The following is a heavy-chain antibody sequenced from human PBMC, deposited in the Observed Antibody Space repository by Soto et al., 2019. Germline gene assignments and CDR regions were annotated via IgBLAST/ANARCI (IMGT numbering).Heavy chain of an antibody. CDR3: ATVQQSGSGRNFDS. J-gene: IGHJ4*02. CDR1: VFTFSSYA. V-gene: IGHV3-23*01. D-gene: IGHD1-26*01. Sequence: EVQPLESGGGLVQPGGSLRLSGAASVFTFSSYAMSWVRQSPGKGLEWVSAISGSGGTTYYADSVKGRFTSSRDTSKSGLDLEMNSLRAEDTAVYYCATVQQSGSGRNFDSWGQGTLVTVSS. CDR2: ISGSGGTT.